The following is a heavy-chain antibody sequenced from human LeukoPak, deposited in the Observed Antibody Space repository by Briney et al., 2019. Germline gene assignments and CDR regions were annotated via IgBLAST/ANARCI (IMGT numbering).Heavy chain of an antibody. V-gene: IGHV4-30-4*01. CDR3: ARLYGDHGYGPFDI. J-gene: IGHJ3*02. Sequence: SQTLSLTCTVSGGSISSGDYYWSWIRQPPGKGLEWVAYIFYNGDTYFNPSLKSRVTMSVDTSKNHFSLRLNSVTAADTALYYCARLYGDHGYGPFDIWGQGTAVTVSS. CDR2: IFYNGDT. D-gene: IGHD4-17*01. CDR1: GGSISSGDYY.